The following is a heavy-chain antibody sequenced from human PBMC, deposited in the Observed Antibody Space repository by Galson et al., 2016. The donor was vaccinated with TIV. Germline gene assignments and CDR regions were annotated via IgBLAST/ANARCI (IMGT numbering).Heavy chain of an antibody. CDR3: TRTAMGSTRNAFDI. CDR2: ITSKTYGATT. J-gene: IGHJ3*02. D-gene: IGHD1-1*01. Sequence: CAASGFTFGHYAVNWFRQAPGKGLEWVGFITSKTYGATTEYAASVKGRFTITRDDSRNIAYLQMNSLKTEDTAVDYCTRTAMGSTRNAFDIWGQGTVVTVSS. V-gene: IGHV3-49*03. CDR1: GFTFGHYA.